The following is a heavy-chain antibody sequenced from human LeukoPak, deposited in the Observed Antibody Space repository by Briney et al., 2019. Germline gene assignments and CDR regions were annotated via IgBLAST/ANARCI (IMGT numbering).Heavy chain of an antibody. Sequence: SETLSLTCTVSGGSISSSSYYWGWIRQPPGKGLEWIGSIYHSGSTYYNPSLKSRVTISVDTSKNQFSLKLSSVTAADTAVYYCARLAPAATSIDYWGQGTLVTVSS. J-gene: IGHJ4*02. CDR1: GGSISSSSYY. CDR3: ARLAPAATSIDY. CDR2: IYHSGST. D-gene: IGHD2-2*01. V-gene: IGHV4-39*07.